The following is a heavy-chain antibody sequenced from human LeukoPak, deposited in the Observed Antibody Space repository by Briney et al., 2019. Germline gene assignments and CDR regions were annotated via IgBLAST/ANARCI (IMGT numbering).Heavy chain of an antibody. D-gene: IGHD3-16*01. V-gene: IGHV1-2*02. CDR3: ARVLVPAGGGVVDY. J-gene: IGHJ4*02. CDR2: INSNSGGT. Sequence: WASVKVSCKASGYTFTDYYMHWVRQAPGHGLGWMGWINSNSGGTNYAQKFQGRVTMTRDTSISTAYMELSSLRSDDTAVYYCARVLVPAGGGVVDYWGQGTLVTVSS. CDR1: GYTFTDYY.